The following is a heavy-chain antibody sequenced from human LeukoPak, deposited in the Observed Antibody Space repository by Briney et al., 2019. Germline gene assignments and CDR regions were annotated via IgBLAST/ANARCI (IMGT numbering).Heavy chain of an antibody. J-gene: IGHJ4*02. V-gene: IGHV4-4*07. CDR3: ARGESTDYPYYFDY. D-gene: IGHD3-16*01. CDR1: GGSISSYY. CDR2: IYTSGST. Sequence: SETLSLTCTVSGGSISSYYWSWIRQPAGKGLEWIGRIYTSGSTNYNPSLKSRVTISVDTSKNQFSLKLISVTAADTAVYYCARGESTDYPYYFDYWGQGTLVTVSS.